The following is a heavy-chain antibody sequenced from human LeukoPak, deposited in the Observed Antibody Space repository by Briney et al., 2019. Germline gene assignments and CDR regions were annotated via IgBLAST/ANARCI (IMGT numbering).Heavy chain of an antibody. Sequence: GGSLRLSCAASGFTFSSHAMSWVRQAPGKGLEWVSAISGSGGSTYYADSVKGRFTISRDNSKNTLYLQMNSLRAEDTAVYYCAKVQNYDILTGPPGYFDYWGQGTLVTVSS. D-gene: IGHD3-9*01. V-gene: IGHV3-23*01. J-gene: IGHJ4*02. CDR1: GFTFSSHA. CDR3: AKVQNYDILTGPPGYFDY. CDR2: ISGSGGST.